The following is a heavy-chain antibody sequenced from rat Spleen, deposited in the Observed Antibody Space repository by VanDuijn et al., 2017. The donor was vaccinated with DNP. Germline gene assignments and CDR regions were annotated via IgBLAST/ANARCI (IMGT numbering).Heavy chain of an antibody. J-gene: IGHJ2*01. CDR3: TTDWNQRD. Sequence: EVQLVESGGGLVQPGRSLKLSCAASGFTFSNYGMAWVRQAPTKGLEWVASITNSGGSTYYRDSVKGRFTISRDNAKRTLYLHRDSLRSEDTATYYCTTDWNQRDWGQGVMVTVSS. CDR2: ITNSGGST. D-gene: IGHD3-4*01. V-gene: IGHV5-27*01. CDR1: GFTFSNYG.